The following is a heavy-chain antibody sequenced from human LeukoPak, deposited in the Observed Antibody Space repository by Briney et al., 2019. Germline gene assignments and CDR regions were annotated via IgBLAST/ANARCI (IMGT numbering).Heavy chain of an antibody. CDR1: GGSISSGDYY. CDR3: ASLASISGGASRD. CDR2: IYYSGST. V-gene: IGHV4-30-4*01. D-gene: IGHD2-15*01. Sequence: SQTLSLTCTVSGGSISSGDYYWSWIRQPPGKGLEWIGYIYYSGSTYYNPSLKSRVTISVDTSKNQFSLKLSSVTAADTAVYYCASLASISGGASRDWGQGTLVTVSS. J-gene: IGHJ4*02.